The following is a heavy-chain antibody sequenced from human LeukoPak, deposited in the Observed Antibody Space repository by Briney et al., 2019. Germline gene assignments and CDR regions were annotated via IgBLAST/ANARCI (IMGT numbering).Heavy chain of an antibody. CDR3: AKPGGIAARNYFDY. V-gene: IGHV3-23*01. D-gene: IGHD6-6*01. CDR1: GFTFSSCA. CDR2: INTSGGST. J-gene: IGHJ4*02. Sequence: GGSLRLSCAASGFTFSSCAMTWVRQAPGKGLEWVSGINTSGGSTYYADSVKGRFTISRDNSKNTVYLQMNSLRAEDTAVYYCAKPGGIAARNYFDYWGQGALVTVSS.